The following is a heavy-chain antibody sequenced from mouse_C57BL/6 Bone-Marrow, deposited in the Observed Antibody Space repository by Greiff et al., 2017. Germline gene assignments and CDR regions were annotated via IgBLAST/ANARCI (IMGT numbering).Heavy chain of an antibody. J-gene: IGHJ2*01. CDR1: GYTFTSYG. V-gene: IGHV1-81*01. D-gene: IGHD1-1*01. CDR3: ARVYYGRGYFDY. Sequence: QVQLKQSGAELARPGASVKLSCKASGYTFTSYGISWVKQRTGQGLEWIGEIYPRSGNTYYNEKFKGKATLTADKSSSTAYMELRSLTSEDSAVYFCARVYYGRGYFDYWGQGTTLTVSS. CDR2: IYPRSGNT.